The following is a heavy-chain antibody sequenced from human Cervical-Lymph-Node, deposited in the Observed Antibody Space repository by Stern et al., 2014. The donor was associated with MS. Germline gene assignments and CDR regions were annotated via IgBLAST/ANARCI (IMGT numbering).Heavy chain of an antibody. CDR2: ISAYNGNT. CDR3: ARDGAAVATLPRENWFDP. CDR1: GYTFTSYG. Sequence: QVQLLQPGAEVKKPGASVKVSCKASGYTFTSYGISWVRQAPGQGLEWMGWISAYNGNTNYAQKLQGRVTMTTDTSTSTAYMELRSLRSDDTAVYYCARDGAAVATLPRENWFDPWGQGTLVTVSS. J-gene: IGHJ5*02. V-gene: IGHV1-18*01. D-gene: IGHD6-19*01.